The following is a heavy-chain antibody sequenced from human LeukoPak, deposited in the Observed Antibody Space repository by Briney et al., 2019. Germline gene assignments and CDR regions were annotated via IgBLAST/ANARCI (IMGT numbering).Heavy chain of an antibody. D-gene: IGHD1-26*01. CDR3: ARGVGATTSYFDY. Sequence: ASVKVSCKASGYTFTGYYMHWLRQAPGQGLEWMGWINPNSGGTNYAQKFQGWVTMTRDTSISTAYMELSRLRSDDTAVYYCARGVGATTSYFDYWGQGTLVTVSS. J-gene: IGHJ4*02. CDR1: GYTFTGYY. CDR2: INPNSGGT. V-gene: IGHV1-2*04.